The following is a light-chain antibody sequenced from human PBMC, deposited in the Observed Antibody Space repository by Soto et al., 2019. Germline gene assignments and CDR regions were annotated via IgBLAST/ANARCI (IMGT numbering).Light chain of an antibody. V-gene: IGKV3-11*01. CDR3: HRHDNWPHT. Sequence: EIVLTQSPDTLSLSPGERATLSCRASQSVSTYLAWYQQKPGQAPRLLIYDASTKATGIPAKFSGSGSGTDFTLTISSLQSEDFAVYYCHRHDNWPHTFGQGTKLEIK. CDR1: QSVSTY. J-gene: IGKJ2*01. CDR2: DAS.